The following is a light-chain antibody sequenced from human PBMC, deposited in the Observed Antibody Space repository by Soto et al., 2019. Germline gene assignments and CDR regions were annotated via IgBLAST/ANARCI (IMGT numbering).Light chain of an antibody. V-gene: IGKV1-39*01. CDR2: AAS. Sequence: DIQVTQSPSSLSASVGDRVTIACRASQSISNYLNWYQQRPGKAPKLLIYAASSLQSGVPSRFSGSGSGTEFTLTISSLQPDDFATYYCQQYSTYTPRTFGQGTKVDIK. J-gene: IGKJ1*01. CDR1: QSISNY. CDR3: QQYSTYTPRT.